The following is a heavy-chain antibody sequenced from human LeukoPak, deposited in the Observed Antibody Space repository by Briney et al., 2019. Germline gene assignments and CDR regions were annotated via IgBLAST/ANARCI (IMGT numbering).Heavy chain of an antibody. CDR3: ATSHYYDSSGYYGIGYAFDI. V-gene: IGHV1-18*01. CDR1: GYTFTSYG. Sequence: APVKVSCKASGYTFTSYGISWVRQAPGQGLEWMGWIGAYNGNTNYAQKLQGRVTMTTDTSTSTAYMELRSLRSDDTAVYYCATSHYYDSSGYYGIGYAFDIWGQGTMVTVSS. CDR2: IGAYNGNT. D-gene: IGHD3-22*01. J-gene: IGHJ3*02.